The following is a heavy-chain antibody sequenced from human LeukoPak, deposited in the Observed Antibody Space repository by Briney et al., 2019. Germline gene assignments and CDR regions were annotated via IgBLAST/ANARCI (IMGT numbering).Heavy chain of an antibody. CDR1: GCSMKSNI. D-gene: IGHD3-22*01. CDR3: ARVGYLETSGYVAYFFDF. J-gene: IGHJ4*02. Sequence: SETLSLTCSVYGCSMKSNIWRLLRQPPGKGLEWIGYIYYSGSTNYNPSLKSRVTISVDTSKNQFSLKLSPVPASYTAVYYCARVGYLETSGYVAYFFDFWGQGTLVTVSS. CDR2: IYYSGST. V-gene: IGHV4-59*12.